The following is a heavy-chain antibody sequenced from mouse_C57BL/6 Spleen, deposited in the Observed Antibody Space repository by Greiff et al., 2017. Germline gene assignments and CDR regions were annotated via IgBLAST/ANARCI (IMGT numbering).Heavy chain of an antibody. V-gene: IGHV1-64*01. CDR2: IHPNSGST. CDR1: GYTFTSYW. Sequence: QVQLQQSGAELVKPGASVKLSCKASGYTFTSYWMHWVKQRPGQGLEWIGMIHPNSGSTNYNEKFKSKATLTVDKSSSTAYMQLSSLTSEDSAVYYCARDYGRSYWYFDVWGTGTTVTVSS. D-gene: IGHD1-1*01. CDR3: ARDYGRSYWYFDV. J-gene: IGHJ1*03.